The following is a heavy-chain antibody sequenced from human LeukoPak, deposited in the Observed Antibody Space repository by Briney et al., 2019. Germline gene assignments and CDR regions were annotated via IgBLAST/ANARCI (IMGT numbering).Heavy chain of an antibody. Sequence: SETLSLTCAVYGGSFSGYYWSWIRQPPGKGLEWIGEINHSGSTNYNPSLKSRVTISIDTSKNQFSLKLSSVTAADTAVYYCARVTIAVAGAIDYWGQGTLVTVSS. D-gene: IGHD6-19*01. V-gene: IGHV4-34*01. CDR3: ARVTIAVAGAIDY. CDR1: GGSFSGYY. J-gene: IGHJ4*02. CDR2: INHSGST.